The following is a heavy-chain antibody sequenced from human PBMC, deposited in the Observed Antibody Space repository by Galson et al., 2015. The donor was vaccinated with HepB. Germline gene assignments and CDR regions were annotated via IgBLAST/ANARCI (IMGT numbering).Heavy chain of an antibody. V-gene: IGHV3-33*01. CDR3: VRAKWVDGPYDSSGYTGDYDT. Sequence: SLRLSCAASGFNFNTFGMHWVRQASGKGLEWVAVVWHDGSNQYYADSVKGRFTISRDNLRNTLYLQMNSVSAEDTALYYCVRAKWVDGPYDSSGYTGDYDTWGQGTSVTISS. D-gene: IGHD3-22*01. CDR1: GFNFNTFG. CDR2: VWHDGSNQ. J-gene: IGHJ5*02.